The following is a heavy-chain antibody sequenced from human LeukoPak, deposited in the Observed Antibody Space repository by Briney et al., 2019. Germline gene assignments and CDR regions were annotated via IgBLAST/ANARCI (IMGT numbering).Heavy chain of an antibody. CDR2: IIPIFGTA. J-gene: IGHJ3*01. D-gene: IGHD5-18*01. Sequence: RWASVKVSCKASGGTFSSYAISWVRQAPGQGLEWMGGIIPIFGTANYAQKFQGRVTITADESTSTVYMELSSLRSEDTAVYYCARPSAWILAFDVWGQGTMVTVSS. CDR1: GGTFSSYA. V-gene: IGHV1-69*01. CDR3: ARPSAWILAFDV.